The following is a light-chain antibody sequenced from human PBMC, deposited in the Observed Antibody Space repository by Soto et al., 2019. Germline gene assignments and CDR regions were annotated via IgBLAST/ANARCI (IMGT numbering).Light chain of an antibody. CDR2: GAS. CDR3: HQYHSSPLYT. Sequence: DIVLTQSPGTLSLSPGERATLFCRASQSVRGNYLAWYQQTPGQAPRLLIYGASSRATGIPHRFRGSRSGTHLTLTISRLEPDDFAVYYCHQYHSSPLYTFAQGTQLQIK. V-gene: IGKV3-20*01. CDR1: QSVRGNY. J-gene: IGKJ2*01.